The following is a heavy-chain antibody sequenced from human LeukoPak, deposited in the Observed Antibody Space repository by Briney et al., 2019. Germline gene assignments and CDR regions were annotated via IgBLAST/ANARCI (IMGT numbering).Heavy chain of an antibody. CDR3: AELGITMIGGV. J-gene: IGHJ6*04. V-gene: IGHV3-7*01. Sequence: PGGSLRLSCAASGFTFTTYWMSWVRQAPGKGLEWVANIKQDGTEKYYVDSVKGRFTISRDNAKNSLYLQMNSLRAEDTAVYYCAELGITMIGGVWGKGTTVTISS. D-gene: IGHD3-10*02. CDR1: GFTFTTYW. CDR2: IKQDGTEK.